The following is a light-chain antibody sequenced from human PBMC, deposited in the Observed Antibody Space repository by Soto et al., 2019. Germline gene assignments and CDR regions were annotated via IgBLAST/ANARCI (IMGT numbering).Light chain of an antibody. J-gene: IGKJ2*01. CDR1: QSVSSN. CDR2: GAS. V-gene: IGKV3-15*01. Sequence: EIVMTQSPATLSVSPGERATLSCRASQSVSSNLAWYQQKPGQAPRLLNYGASTRATGIPARFSGSGSGTEFTLTISSLQSEDFAVYYCQQYNNWPRGYTFGQGTKLEIK. CDR3: QQYNNWPRGYT.